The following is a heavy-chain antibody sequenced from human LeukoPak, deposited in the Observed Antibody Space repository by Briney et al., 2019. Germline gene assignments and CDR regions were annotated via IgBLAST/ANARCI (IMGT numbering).Heavy chain of an antibody. J-gene: IGHJ3*02. CDR3: ASLPAANDAFDI. V-gene: IGHV1-2*02. CDR1: GYTFTGYY. Sequence: ASVEVSCKASGYTFTGYYMHWVRQAPGQGLEWMGWINPNSGGTNYAQKFQGRVTMTRDTSISTAYMELSRLRSDDTAVYYCASLPAANDAFDIWGQGTMVTVSS. D-gene: IGHD2-2*01. CDR2: INPNSGGT.